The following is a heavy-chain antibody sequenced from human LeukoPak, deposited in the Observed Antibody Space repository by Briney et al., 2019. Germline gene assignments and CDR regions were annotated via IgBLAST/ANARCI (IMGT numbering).Heavy chain of an antibody. D-gene: IGHD1-14*01. CDR1: GFTFSSYG. J-gene: IGHJ3*02. CDR2: IRYDGSNK. Sequence: GGSLRLSCAASGFTFSSYGMHWVRQAPGKGLEWVAFIRYDGSNKYYADSVKGRFTISRDNSKNSLYLQMNSLRAEDTALYYCAKDSPTDDAFDIWGQGTMVTVSS. CDR3: AKDSPTDDAFDI. V-gene: IGHV3-30*02.